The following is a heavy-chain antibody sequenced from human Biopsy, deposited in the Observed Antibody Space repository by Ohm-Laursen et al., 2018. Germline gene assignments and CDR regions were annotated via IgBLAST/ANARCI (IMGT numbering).Heavy chain of an antibody. CDR3: ARGEGSSWFDP. CDR2: IIPIPNVA. D-gene: IGHD1-26*01. CDR1: GDSFTSYA. Sequence: SSEKVSCQASGDSFTSYAIGWVRQAPGQGLEWMGGIIPIPNVATYAQKFQGRITITADESTSTAYMELSSLTSDDTAVYFCARGEGSSWFDPWGHGTLVTVSS. J-gene: IGHJ5*02. V-gene: IGHV1-69*01.